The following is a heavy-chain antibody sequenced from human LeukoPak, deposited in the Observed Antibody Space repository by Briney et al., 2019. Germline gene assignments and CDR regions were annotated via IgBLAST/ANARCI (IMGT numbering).Heavy chain of an antibody. V-gene: IGHV4-34*01. CDR3: WWFGDDAFDI. CDR2: INHSGST. J-gene: IGHJ3*02. D-gene: IGHD3-10*01. Sequence: PSETLSLTCAVYGGSFSGYYWSWIRQPPGKGLEWIGEINHSGSTNYNPSLKSRVTISVDTSKNQFSLRLSSVTAADTAVYYCWWFGDDAFDIWGQGTMVTVSS. CDR1: GGSFSGYY.